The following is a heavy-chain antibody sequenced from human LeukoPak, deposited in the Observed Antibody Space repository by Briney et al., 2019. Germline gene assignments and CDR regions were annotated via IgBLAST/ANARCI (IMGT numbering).Heavy chain of an antibody. J-gene: IGHJ4*02. CDR2: IYHSGST. CDR3: ARKLRRNYYDSSGYSPPTYFDY. Sequence: SETLSLTCAVSGGSISSSNWWSWVRQPPGKGLEWIGEIYHSGSTNYNPSLKSRVTISVDKSKNQFSLKLSSVTAADTAVYYCARKLRRNYYDSSGYSPPTYFDYWGQGTLVTVSS. D-gene: IGHD3-22*01. CDR1: GGSISSSNW. V-gene: IGHV4-4*02.